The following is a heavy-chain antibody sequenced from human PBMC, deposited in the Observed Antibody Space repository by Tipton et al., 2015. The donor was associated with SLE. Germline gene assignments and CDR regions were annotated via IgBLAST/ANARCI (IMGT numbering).Heavy chain of an antibody. CDR3: ARDQVRGYSSSWSPFDY. V-gene: IGHV1-18*01. J-gene: IGHJ4*02. Sequence: QSGAEVKEPGASVKVSCKASGYTFTSYGISWVRQAPGQGLEWMGWISAYNGNTNYAQKLQGRVTMTTDTSTSTAYMELRSLRAEDTAVYYCARDQVRGYSSSWSPFDYWGQGTLVTVSS. D-gene: IGHD6-13*01. CDR1: GYTFTSYG. CDR2: ISAYNGNT.